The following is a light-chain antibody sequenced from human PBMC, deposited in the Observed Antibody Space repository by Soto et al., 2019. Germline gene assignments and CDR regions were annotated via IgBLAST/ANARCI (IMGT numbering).Light chain of an antibody. Sequence: QSVLTQPASVSGSPGQSITISCIGTSSDIGSYNHVAWYQQFPGKSPKLTIYEVSSRPSGVSSRFSGSKSGNTASLTISGLQAEDEADYYCSSYTSSSTLVVFGGGTKLTVL. V-gene: IGLV2-14*01. CDR2: EVS. CDR1: SSDIGSYNH. CDR3: SSYTSSSTLVV. J-gene: IGLJ2*01.